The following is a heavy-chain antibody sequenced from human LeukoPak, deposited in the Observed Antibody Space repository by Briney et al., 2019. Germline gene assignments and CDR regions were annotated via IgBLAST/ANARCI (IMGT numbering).Heavy chain of an antibody. V-gene: IGHV1-69*13. Sequence: SVKVSCKASGYTFTSYGISWVRQAPGQGLEWMGGIIPIFDTANYAQKFQGRVTITADESTSTAYMELSSLRSEDTAVYYCARERDILTGYYRGYFDYWGQGTLVTVSS. CDR2: IIPIFDTA. CDR1: GYTFTSYG. CDR3: ARERDILTGYYRGYFDY. D-gene: IGHD3-9*01. J-gene: IGHJ4*02.